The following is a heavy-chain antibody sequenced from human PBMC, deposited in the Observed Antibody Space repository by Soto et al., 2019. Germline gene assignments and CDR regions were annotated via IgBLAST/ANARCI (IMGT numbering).Heavy chain of an antibody. CDR1: GFTFSSYS. CDR2: ISSSSSYI. V-gene: IGHV3-21*01. D-gene: IGHD6-13*01. J-gene: IGHJ6*02. CDR3: ARHQGPAAGNYAMDA. Sequence: GGSLRLSCAASGFTFSSYSMNWVRQAPGKGLEWVASISSSSSYIYYADSVKGRFTISRDKAKNSLFLQMSSLRAEDSALYYCARHQGPAAGNYAMDACGQGTTVTVSS.